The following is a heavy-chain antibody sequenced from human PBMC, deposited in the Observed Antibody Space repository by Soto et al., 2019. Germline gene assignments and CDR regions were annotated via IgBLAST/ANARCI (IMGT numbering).Heavy chain of an antibody. CDR3: ARTRGEVDGVMEA. CDR2: TYYRSKWYN. J-gene: IGHJ6*01. CDR1: VDSVSSNSAA. D-gene: IGHD6-19*01. V-gene: IGHV6-1*01. Sequence: SPILSLTCAMSVDSVSSNSAAWNWIMQSPSRGLEWLGRTYYRSKWYNDYAASVKSRITINPDTSKNQFSLQLNSVTPEDTAVYYCARTRGEVDGVMEALGQGTTVSVSS.